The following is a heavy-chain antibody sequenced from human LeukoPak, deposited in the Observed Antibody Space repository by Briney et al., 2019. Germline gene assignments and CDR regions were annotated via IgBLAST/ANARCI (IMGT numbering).Heavy chain of an antibody. CDR3: ARGTVEMATIPPYFDY. J-gene: IGHJ4*02. CDR1: GVSISSYY. Sequence: SETLSLTCTVSGVSISSYYWSWIRQPPGKGLEWIGRIYNSGSTNYNPSLKSRVTISVDTSKNQFSLKLSSVTAADTAVYYCARGTVEMATIPPYFDYWGQGTLVTVSS. CDR2: IYNSGST. D-gene: IGHD5-24*01. V-gene: IGHV4-59*01.